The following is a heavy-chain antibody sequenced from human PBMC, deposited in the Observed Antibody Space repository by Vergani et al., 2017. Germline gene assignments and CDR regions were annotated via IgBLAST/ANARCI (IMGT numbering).Heavy chain of an antibody. D-gene: IGHD2-2*01. CDR1: GFTFTSSA. CDR3: ARCPLPAAATTYAFDL. Sequence: QMQLVQSGPEVKKPGTSVKVSCKASGFTFTSSAMQWVRQARGQRLEWIGWIVVGSGNTNYAQKFQERVTITADKSTSTAYMEMSSLGSEDTAVYYCARCPLPAAATTYAFDLWGQGTMVTVSS. J-gene: IGHJ3*01. V-gene: IGHV1-58*02. CDR2: IVVGSGNT.